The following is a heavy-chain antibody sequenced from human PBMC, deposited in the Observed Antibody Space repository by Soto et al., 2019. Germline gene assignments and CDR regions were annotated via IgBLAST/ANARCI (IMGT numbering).Heavy chain of an antibody. CDR3: AKDLRTTISDYGMDV. CDR2: ISYDETNE. Sequence: QVPPVESGGGLVQPGGSLRLTCVASGFTFGSHGMHWVRQAPGKGLEWVAVISYDETNEHYVDSVKGRFTISRDNSKSILYLQMNRLRPEDTAVYKCAKDLRTTISDYGMDVWGQGTTVTVSS. V-gene: IGHV3-30*18. J-gene: IGHJ6*02. CDR1: GFTFGSHG.